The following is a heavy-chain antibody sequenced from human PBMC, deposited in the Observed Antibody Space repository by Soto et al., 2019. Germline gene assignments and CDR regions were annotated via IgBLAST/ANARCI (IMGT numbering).Heavy chain of an antibody. Sequence: GSLRLSCTASGFTFSSYAMNWVRQAPGKGLELVSVISGSGGSTYYADSVKGRFTISRDNSKNKLYLQMNSLRVEDTAMYYCTGTPPGIAVAGEFRDYYFYYWGLGTLVTVSS. J-gene: IGHJ4*02. D-gene: IGHD6-19*01. CDR3: TGTPPGIAVAGEFRDYYFYY. V-gene: IGHV3-23*01. CDR1: GFTFSSYA. CDR2: ISGSGGST.